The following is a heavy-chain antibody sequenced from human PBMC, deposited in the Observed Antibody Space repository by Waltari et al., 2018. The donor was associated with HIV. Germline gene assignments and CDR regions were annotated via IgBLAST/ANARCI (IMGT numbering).Heavy chain of an antibody. CDR1: GDSISSSNYY. D-gene: IGHD6-19*01. Sequence: QLRLQESGPGLVKPSETLSLTCTVSGDSISSSNYYWGWIRQPPGKGLEWIGSIYYSGTAYQHPSLKSRVTISVDTSKKQFSLNLTSVTAADTAVYFCASRPGVRVGSSGWYANWYFDLWGRGTLVTVSS. CDR3: ASRPGVRVGSSGWYANWYFDL. CDR2: IYYSGTA. V-gene: IGHV4-39*01. J-gene: IGHJ2*01.